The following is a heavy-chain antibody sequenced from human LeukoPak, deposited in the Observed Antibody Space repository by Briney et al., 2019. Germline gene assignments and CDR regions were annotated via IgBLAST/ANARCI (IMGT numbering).Heavy chain of an antibody. CDR3: VRLGPGTTAFDY. CDR2: VDPVDGEI. J-gene: IGHJ4*02. D-gene: IGHD1-1*01. Sequence: GASVKVSCKASGYTFTDCYMHWVQQAPGKGLEWMGRVDPVDGEIIYAEKFQGRVTITADTSTDTTYMALSSLKSEDTAIYYCVRLGPGTTAFDYWGQGTLVTVSS. V-gene: IGHV1-69-2*01. CDR1: GYTFTDCY.